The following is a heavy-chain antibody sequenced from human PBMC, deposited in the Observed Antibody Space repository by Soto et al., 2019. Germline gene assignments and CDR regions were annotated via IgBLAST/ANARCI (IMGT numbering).Heavy chain of an antibody. D-gene: IGHD3-9*01. CDR2: MNPNSGNT. V-gene: IGHV1-8*01. J-gene: IGHJ5*02. Sequence: ASVKVSCKASGYTFTSYDINWVRQATGQGLEWMGWMNPNSGNTGYAQKFQGRVTMTRNTSISTAYMELSSLRSEDTAVYYCARPYDDILTGSSGNWFDPWGQGNLVTFSS. CDR1: GYTFTSYD. CDR3: ARPYDDILTGSSGNWFDP.